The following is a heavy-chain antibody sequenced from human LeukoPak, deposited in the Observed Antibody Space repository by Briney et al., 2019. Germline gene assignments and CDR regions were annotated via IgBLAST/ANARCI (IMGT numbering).Heavy chain of an antibody. D-gene: IGHD3-9*01. CDR2: ISGGVGST. CDR3: ARTTKEFDILTGYYFDY. V-gene: IGHV3-23*01. CDR1: GFTFSSYG. Sequence: GGSLRLSCAASGFTFSSYGMSWVRQAPGKGLEWVSAISGGVGSTYYADSVKGRFTISRDNSKNTLYLQMNSLRAEDTAVYYCARTTKEFDILTGYYFDYWGQGTLVTVSS. J-gene: IGHJ4*02.